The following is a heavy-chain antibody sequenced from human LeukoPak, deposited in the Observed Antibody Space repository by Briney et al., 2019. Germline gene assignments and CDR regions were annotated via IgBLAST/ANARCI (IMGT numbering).Heavy chain of an antibody. V-gene: IGHV3-74*01. CDR2: VNSDGSST. CDR3: ASYDS. J-gene: IGHJ5*01. CDR1: GFAFSSYW. Sequence: GGSLRLSCAASGFAFSSYWLHWVRQAPGKGLVWVSRVNSDGSSTNYADSVKGRFTISRDNAKNSLYLQMNSLRAEDTAVYYCASYDSWGQGTLVTVSS.